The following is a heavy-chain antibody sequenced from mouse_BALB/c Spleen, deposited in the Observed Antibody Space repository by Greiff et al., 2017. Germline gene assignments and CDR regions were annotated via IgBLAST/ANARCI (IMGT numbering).Heavy chain of an antibody. Sequence: EVQVVESGGGLVQPGGSRKLSCAASGFTFSSFGMHWVRQAPEKGLEWVAYISSGSSTIYYADTVKGRFTISRDNPKNTLFLQMTSLRSEDTAMYYCARGGDGNYVNYYAMDYWGQGTSVTVSS. D-gene: IGHD2-1*01. CDR2: ISSGSSTI. CDR1: GFTFSSFG. J-gene: IGHJ4*01. V-gene: IGHV5-17*02. CDR3: ARGGDGNYVNYYAMDY.